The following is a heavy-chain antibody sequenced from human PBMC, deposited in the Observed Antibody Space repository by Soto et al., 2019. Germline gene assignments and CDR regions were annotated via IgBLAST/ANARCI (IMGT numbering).Heavy chain of an antibody. Sequence: SETLSLTCAVSGGSISSSNWWSWVRQPPGKGLEWIGEIYHSGSTNYNPSLKSRVTISVDKSKNQFSLKLSSVTAADTAVYYCARGGYPNIVVVPAANSDDAFDIWGQGTMVTVSS. CDR2: IYHSGST. CDR1: GGSISSSNW. J-gene: IGHJ3*02. V-gene: IGHV4-4*02. CDR3: ARGGYPNIVVVPAANSDDAFDI. D-gene: IGHD2-2*01.